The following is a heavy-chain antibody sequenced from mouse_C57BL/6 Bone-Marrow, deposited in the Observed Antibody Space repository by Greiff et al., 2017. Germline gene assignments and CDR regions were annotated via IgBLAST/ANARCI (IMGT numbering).Heavy chain of an antibody. CDR2: IYPGDGDT. V-gene: IGHV1-80*01. J-gene: IGHJ2*01. D-gene: IGHD1-1*01. CDR3: ARFITAVVDYFDY. Sequence: QVQLKQSGAELVKPGASVKISCKASGYAFRSYWMNWVKQRPGKGLEWIGQIYPGDGDTNYNGKFKGKATLTADKSSSTAYMQLSSLTSEDSAVYFCARFITAVVDYFDYWGQGTTLTVSS. CDR1: GYAFRSYW.